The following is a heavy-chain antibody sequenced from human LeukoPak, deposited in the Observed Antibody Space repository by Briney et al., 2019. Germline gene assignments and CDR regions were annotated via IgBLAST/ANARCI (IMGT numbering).Heavy chain of an antibody. CDR2: INHSEST. Sequence: SETLSLTCAVYGGSFSGYYWSWIRQPPGKGLEWIGEINHSESTNYNPSLKSRVTISVDTSKNQFSLKLSSVTAADTAVYYCARGYIYYYGSHLSRFDPWGQGTLVTVSS. CDR3: ARGYIYYYGSHLSRFDP. V-gene: IGHV4-34*01. D-gene: IGHD3-10*01. CDR1: GGSFSGYY. J-gene: IGHJ5*02.